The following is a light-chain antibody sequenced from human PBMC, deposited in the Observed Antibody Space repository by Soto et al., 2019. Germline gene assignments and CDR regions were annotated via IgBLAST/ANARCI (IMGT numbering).Light chain of an antibody. V-gene: IGLV1-40*01. CDR1: RSNIGAGYD. J-gene: IGLJ1*01. Sequence: SVLTQPPSVSGAPGQRVTISCTGSRSNIGAGYDVHWYQQLPGTAPKLLIYGNNNRPSGVPDRFSGSKSGTSASLAITGLQAEDEADYYCQSYDSSLSGSRGVLGTGTKVTVL. CDR3: QSYDSSLSGSRGV. CDR2: GNN.